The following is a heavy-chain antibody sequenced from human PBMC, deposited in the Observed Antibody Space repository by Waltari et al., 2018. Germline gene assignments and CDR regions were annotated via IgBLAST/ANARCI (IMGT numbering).Heavy chain of an antibody. CDR3: ARVPTVGITFGGVIVFDY. J-gene: IGHJ4*02. Sequence: QVQLQESGPGLVKPSETLSLTCAVSGYSISSGYYWGWIRQPPGKGLEWIGSIYHSGSTYYNPSLKSRVTISVDTSKNQFSLKLSSVTAADTAVYYCARVPTVGITFGGVIVFDYWGQGTLVTVSS. V-gene: IGHV4-38-2*01. CDR2: IYHSGST. CDR1: GYSISSGYY. D-gene: IGHD3-16*02.